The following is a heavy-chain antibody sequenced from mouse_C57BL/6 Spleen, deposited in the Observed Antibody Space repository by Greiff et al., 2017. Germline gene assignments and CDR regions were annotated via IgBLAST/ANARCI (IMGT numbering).Heavy chain of an antibody. CDR1: GYTFTSYW. CDR2: IDPYSGGT. CDR3: ARPYGSSYGYFDV. D-gene: IGHD1-1*01. Sequence: VQLQQPGAELVKPGASVKLSCKASGYTFTSYWMHWVKQRPGRGLEWIGRIDPYSGGTKYNEKFKSKATLTVDKPSSTAYMQLSSLTSEDSAVYYCARPYGSSYGYFDVWGTGTTVTVSS. V-gene: IGHV1-72*01. J-gene: IGHJ1*03.